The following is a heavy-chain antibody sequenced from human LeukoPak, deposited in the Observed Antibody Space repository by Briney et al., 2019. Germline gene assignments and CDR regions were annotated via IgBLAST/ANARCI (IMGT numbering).Heavy chain of an antibody. Sequence: ASVKVSCKASGSSFTIYGISWVRQPPGPGLEWMGWISAYNGNTNYAQKLQGRVNMTTDTAKSTADMELRSLISDDTAVYYCARDVGATSDYWGQGTLVTVSS. CDR2: ISAYNGNT. V-gene: IGHV1-18*01. D-gene: IGHD1-26*01. CDR1: GSSFTIYG. J-gene: IGHJ4*02. CDR3: ARDVGATSDY.